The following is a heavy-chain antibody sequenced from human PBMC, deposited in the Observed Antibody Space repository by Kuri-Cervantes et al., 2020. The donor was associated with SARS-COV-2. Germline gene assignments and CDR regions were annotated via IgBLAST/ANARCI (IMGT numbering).Heavy chain of an antibody. Sequence: GGSLRLSCAASRFTFTDYVMSWVRQSPGKGLEWVSVINGGGVGTYYAESVQGRFTISRDNSKNTLYLQMHSLRVEDTAVYYCAKLGYYYDNNGYRDIDGFDIWGQGTMVTVSS. CDR3: AKLGYYYDNNGYRDIDGFDI. D-gene: IGHD3-22*01. J-gene: IGHJ3*02. CDR1: RFTFTDYV. V-gene: IGHV3-23*01. CDR2: INGGGVGT.